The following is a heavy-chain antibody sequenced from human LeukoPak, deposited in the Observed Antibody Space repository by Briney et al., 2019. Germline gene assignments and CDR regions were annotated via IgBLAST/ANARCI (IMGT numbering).Heavy chain of an antibody. J-gene: IGHJ4*02. D-gene: IGHD4-17*01. CDR3: VRHATTYFFLDY. V-gene: IGHV4-4*07. CDR2: IYTSGST. Sequence: SETLSLTCTVSGGSISSYYWSWIRQPAGKGLEWIGRIYTSGSTNYNPSLKSRVTISVDTSENQFSLKLNSVTAADTAVYFCVRHATTYFFLDYWGQGTLVTVSS. CDR1: GGSISSYY.